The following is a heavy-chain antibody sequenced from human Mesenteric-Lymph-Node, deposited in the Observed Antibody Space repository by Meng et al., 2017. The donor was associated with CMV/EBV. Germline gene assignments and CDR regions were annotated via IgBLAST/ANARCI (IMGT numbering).Heavy chain of an antibody. CDR1: GFDFSRYS. D-gene: IGHD6-6*01. Sequence: GGSLRLSCEVSGFDFSRYSMNWVRQAPGKGLEWISCSSSRGTFTYYADSVKGRFTISRDNAKNSLYLEMNSLRAEDTAVYYCARDLSIAAGAGWFDPWGQGTLVTVSS. J-gene: IGHJ5*02. V-gene: IGHV3-21*06. CDR3: ARDLSIAAGAGWFDP. CDR2: SSSRGTFT.